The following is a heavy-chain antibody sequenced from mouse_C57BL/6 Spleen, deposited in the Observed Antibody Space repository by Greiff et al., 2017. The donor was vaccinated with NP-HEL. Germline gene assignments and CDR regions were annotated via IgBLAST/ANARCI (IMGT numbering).Heavy chain of an antibody. Sequence: QVQLKQSGAELARPGASVKMSCKASGYTFTSYTMHWVKQRPGQGLEWIGYINPSSGYTKYNQKFKDKATLTADKSSSTAYMQLSSLTSEDSAVYYCARSEGVTTNAMDYWGQGTSVTVSS. CDR3: ARSEGVTTNAMDY. CDR1: GYTFTSYT. V-gene: IGHV1-4*01. CDR2: INPSSGYT. D-gene: IGHD2-2*01. J-gene: IGHJ4*01.